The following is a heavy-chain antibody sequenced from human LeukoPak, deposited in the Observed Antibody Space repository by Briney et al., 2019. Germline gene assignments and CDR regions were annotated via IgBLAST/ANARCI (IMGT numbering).Heavy chain of an antibody. CDR1: GFTFCSYW. D-gene: IGHD3-22*01. CDR3: ASRIPYDSSSY. J-gene: IGHJ4*02. Sequence: GGSLRLSCAASGFTFCSYWMHWVRQAPGKGLVWVSRISSDGSSTSYADSVKGRFTISRDNAKNTLYLQMNSLRAEDTAVYYCASRIPYDSSSYWGQGTLVTVSS. CDR2: ISSDGSST. V-gene: IGHV3-74*01.